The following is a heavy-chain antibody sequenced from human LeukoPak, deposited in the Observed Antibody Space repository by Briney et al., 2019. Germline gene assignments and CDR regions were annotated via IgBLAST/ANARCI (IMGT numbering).Heavy chain of an antibody. CDR3: ARGEITMAGTQDYYYYMDV. Sequence: SETLSLTCAVYGGSFSGYYWSWIRQPPGKGLEWIGEINHSGSTNYNPSLKSRVTISVDTSKNQFSLKLSSVTAADTAVYYCARGEITMAGTQDYYYYMDVWGKGTTVTVSS. J-gene: IGHJ6*03. V-gene: IGHV4-34*01. CDR1: GGSFSGYY. D-gene: IGHD6-19*01. CDR2: INHSGST.